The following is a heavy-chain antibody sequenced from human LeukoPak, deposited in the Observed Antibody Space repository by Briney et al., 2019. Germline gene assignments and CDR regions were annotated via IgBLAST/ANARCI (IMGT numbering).Heavy chain of an antibody. CDR1: GGSFSGYY. V-gene: IGHV4-34*01. D-gene: IGHD5-12*01. J-gene: IGHJ4*02. Sequence: PSETLSLTCAVYGGSFSGYYWSWIRQPPGKGLEWIGEINHSGSTNYNPSLKSRVTISVDTSKNQFSLKLSSVTAADTAVYYCARTSPGKGWLLEMVYFDYWGQGTLVTVSS. CDR2: INHSGST. CDR3: ARTSPGKGWLLEMVYFDY.